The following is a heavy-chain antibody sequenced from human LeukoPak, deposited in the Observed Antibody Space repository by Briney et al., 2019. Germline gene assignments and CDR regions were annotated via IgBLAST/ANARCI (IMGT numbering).Heavy chain of an antibody. CDR1: GGSISSNNYY. CDR3: ATTRLGMTFGDY. D-gene: IGHD3/OR15-3a*01. CDR2: IYYSGRT. J-gene: IGHJ4*02. Sequence: SETLSLTCTVSGGSISSNNYYWDWIRQPPGKGLGWIGSIYYSGRTYYNASLKSRVTISLDTSKNQFSLKLSSVTAADTAIYYCATTRLGMTFGDYWGQGTLVTVSS. V-gene: IGHV4-39*07.